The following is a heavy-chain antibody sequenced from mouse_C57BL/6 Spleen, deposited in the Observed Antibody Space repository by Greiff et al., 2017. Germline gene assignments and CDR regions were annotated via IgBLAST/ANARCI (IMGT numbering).Heavy chain of an antibody. CDR1: GYSFTDYN. CDR2: INPNYGTT. J-gene: IGHJ4*01. Sequence: VQLQQSGPELVKPGASVKISCKASGYSFTDYNMNWVKQSPGKSLEWIGVINPNYGTTSNNQKFKGKATLTVDQSSSTAYMQLNSLTSEDSAVYYCAKVITTVVATRDYAMDYWGQGTSVTVSS. V-gene: IGHV1-39*01. CDR3: AKVITTVVATRDYAMDY. D-gene: IGHD1-1*01.